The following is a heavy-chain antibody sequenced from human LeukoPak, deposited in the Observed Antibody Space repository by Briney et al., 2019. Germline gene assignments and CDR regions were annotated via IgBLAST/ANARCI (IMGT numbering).Heavy chain of an antibody. V-gene: IGHV4-34*01. CDR2: INHSGST. CDR3: ARGWLYFDY. CDR1: GGSFSGYY. J-gene: IGHJ4*02. D-gene: IGHD5-12*01. Sequence: PSETLSLTCAVYGGSFSGYYWSWIRQPPEKGLEWIGEINHSGSTNYNPSLKSRVTISVDTSKNQFSLKLSSVTAADTAVYYCARGWLYFDYWGQGTLVTVSS.